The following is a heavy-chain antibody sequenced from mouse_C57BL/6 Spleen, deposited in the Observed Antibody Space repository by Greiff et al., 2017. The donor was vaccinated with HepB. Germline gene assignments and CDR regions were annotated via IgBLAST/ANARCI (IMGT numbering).Heavy chain of an antibody. CDR1: GFTFSSYG. J-gene: IGHJ4*01. CDR3: ARPIIHYGSSYGYAMDY. V-gene: IGHV5-6*01. CDR2: ISSGGSYT. D-gene: IGHD1-1*01. Sequence: EVQGVESGGDLVKPGGSLKLSCAASGFTFSSYGMSWVRQPPDKRLEWVATISSGGSYTYYPDSVKGRFTISRDNAKNTLYLQMSSLKSEDTAMYYCARPIIHYGSSYGYAMDYWGQGTSVTVSS.